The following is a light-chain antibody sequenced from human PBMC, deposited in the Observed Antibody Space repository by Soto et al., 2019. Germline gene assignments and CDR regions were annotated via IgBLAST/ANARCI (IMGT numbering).Light chain of an antibody. CDR2: GAS. Sequence: EIVLTQSPGTLSLSPGERATLSCRASQSVSSSFLAWYQQKPGQAPRLLIYGASSRATGIPDRFSGSGSGIDFTLTISRLEPEDFAVYYCQQYGNSPWTFGQGTKVEI. CDR3: QQYGNSPWT. CDR1: QSVSSSF. J-gene: IGKJ1*01. V-gene: IGKV3-20*01.